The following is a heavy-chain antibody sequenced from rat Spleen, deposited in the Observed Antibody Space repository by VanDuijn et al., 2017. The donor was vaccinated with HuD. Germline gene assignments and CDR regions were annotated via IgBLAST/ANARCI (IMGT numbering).Heavy chain of an antibody. V-gene: IGHV5-29*01. CDR2: ISYDCKNT. CDR1: GFTFSNYG. CDR3: TKDWELYS. J-gene: IGHJ2*01. D-gene: IGHD5-1*01. Sequence: EVQLVESGGGLVQPGGSLKLSCAASGFTFSNYGMHWIRQAPTKGLEWVASISYDCKNTYYRDPVKGRFTISRDNAKSTLYLQRNSLRSEDTATYYCTKDWELYSWGQGVMVTVSS.